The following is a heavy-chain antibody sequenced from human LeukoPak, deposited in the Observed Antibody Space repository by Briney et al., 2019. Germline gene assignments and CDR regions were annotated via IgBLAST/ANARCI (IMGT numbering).Heavy chain of an antibody. D-gene: IGHD3-22*01. CDR1: GYSFTNHW. J-gene: IGHJ4*02. CDR2: ISSSGSTR. V-gene: IGHV3-48*04. CDR3: ARDPFRDYDSSGYFDF. Sequence: GESLEISCKGSGYSFTNHWIAWVRQAPGKGLEWVSYISSSGSTRYYADSVKGRFTISRDNAKNSLHLQMNSLRAEDTAVYYCARDPFRDYDSSGYFDFWGQGTPVTVSS.